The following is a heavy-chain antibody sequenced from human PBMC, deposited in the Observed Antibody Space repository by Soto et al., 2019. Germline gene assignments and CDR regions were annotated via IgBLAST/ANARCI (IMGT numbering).Heavy chain of an antibody. CDR2: IYYSGST. Sequence: QVQLQESGPGLVKPSETLSLTCTVSGGSISSYYWSWIRQPPGKGLEWIGYIYYSGSTNYNPSLKSRVTISVDTSKNQFSLKLSSVTAADTAVYYCARDHYDSSYFDPWGQGTLVTVSS. CDR3: ARDHYDSSYFDP. CDR1: GGSISSYY. V-gene: IGHV4-59*01. J-gene: IGHJ5*02. D-gene: IGHD3-22*01.